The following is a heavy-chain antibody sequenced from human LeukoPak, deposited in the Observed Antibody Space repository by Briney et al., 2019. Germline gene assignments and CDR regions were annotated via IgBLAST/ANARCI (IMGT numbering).Heavy chain of an antibody. D-gene: IGHD6-19*01. CDR2: ISSSGSTI. V-gene: IGHV3-48*03. J-gene: IGHJ5*02. Sequence: GGSLRLSCAASGFTFSSYEMNWVRQAPGKGLEWVSYISSSGSTIYYADSVKGRFTISRDNAKNSLYLQMNSLRAEDMAVYYCARVGYSSGWSPGRNNWFDPWGQGTLVTVSS. CDR3: ARVGYSSGWSPGRNNWFDP. CDR1: GFTFSSYE.